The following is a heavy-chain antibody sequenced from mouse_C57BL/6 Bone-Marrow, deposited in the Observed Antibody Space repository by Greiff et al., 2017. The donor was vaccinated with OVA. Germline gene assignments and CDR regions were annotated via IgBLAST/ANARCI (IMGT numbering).Heavy chain of an antibody. D-gene: IGHD1-1*01. CDR2: IYWDDDK. CDR1: GFSLSTSGMG. J-gene: IGHJ3*01. V-gene: IGHV8-12*01. Sequence: VKLMESGPGILQSSQTLSLTCSFSGFSLSTSGMGVSWIRQPSGKGLEWLAHIYWDDDKRYNPSLKSRLTISKDPYSNQVFLKNTRVDTADTATYDWARGDYDGSSYGWFAYWGQGTLVTVSA. CDR3: ARGDYDGSSYGWFAY.